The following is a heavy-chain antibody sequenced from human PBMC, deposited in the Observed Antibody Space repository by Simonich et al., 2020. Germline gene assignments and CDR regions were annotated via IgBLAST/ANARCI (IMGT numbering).Heavy chain of an antibody. CDR3: ARDSYSSWYFDL. D-gene: IGHD6-13*01. CDR2: INPNMGGT. Sequence: QVQLVQSGAEVKKPGASVKVSCKASGYTFTGYYMHWVRQTPGQGLEGMGWINPNMGGTNYAQKFQGRVTMTSDTSISTAYMELSRLRSDDTAVYYCARDSYSSWYFDLWGRGTLVTVSS. CDR1: GYTFTGYY. J-gene: IGHJ2*01. V-gene: IGHV1-2*02.